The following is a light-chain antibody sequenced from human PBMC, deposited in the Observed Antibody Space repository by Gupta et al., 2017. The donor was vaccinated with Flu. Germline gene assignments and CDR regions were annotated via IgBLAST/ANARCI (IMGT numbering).Light chain of an antibody. CDR3: QHRSNWPPYT. CDR1: QSVSSY. J-gene: IGKJ2*01. CDR2: DAS. V-gene: IGKV3-11*01. Sequence: ATLSLSPGERATLSCRASQSVSSYLAWYQQKPGQAPRLLIYDASNRATGIPARFSGSGSGTDFTLTISSLEPEDFAVYYCQHRSNWPPYTFGQGTKLEIK.